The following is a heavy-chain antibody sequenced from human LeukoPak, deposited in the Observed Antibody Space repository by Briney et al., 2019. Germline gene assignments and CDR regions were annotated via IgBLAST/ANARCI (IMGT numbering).Heavy chain of an antibody. CDR3: ARDGRYCSSTSCYSNWFDP. D-gene: IGHD2-2*02. V-gene: IGHV4-59*12. Sequence: PSETLSLTCTVSGGSISSYYWSWIRQPPGKGLEWIGYIYYSGSTNYNPSLKSRVTISVDTSKNQFSLKLSSVTAADTAVYYCARDGRYCSSTSCYSNWFDPWGQGTLVTVS. J-gene: IGHJ5*02. CDR2: IYYSGST. CDR1: GGSISSYY.